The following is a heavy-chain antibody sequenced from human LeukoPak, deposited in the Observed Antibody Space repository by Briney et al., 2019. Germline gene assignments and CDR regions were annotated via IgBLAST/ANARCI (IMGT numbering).Heavy chain of an antibody. V-gene: IGHV3-23*01. Sequence: GGSLRLSCAASGFTFSSYAMSWVRQAPGKGLEWVSAISGSGGSTYYADSVKGRFTISRDNAKNSLYLQMNSLRAEDTALYYCAKDSGWFGERYYFDYWGQGTLVTVSS. J-gene: IGHJ4*02. CDR1: GFTFSSYA. D-gene: IGHD3-10*01. CDR3: AKDSGWFGERYYFDY. CDR2: ISGSGGST.